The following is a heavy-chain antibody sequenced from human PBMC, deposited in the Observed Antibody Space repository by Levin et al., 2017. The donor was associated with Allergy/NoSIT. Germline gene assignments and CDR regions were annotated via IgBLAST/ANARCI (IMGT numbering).Heavy chain of an antibody. CDR1: GGSFSGNY. CDR3: AKINVRAVLVFRGMDV. J-gene: IGHJ6*02. CDR2: ISQSGST. V-gene: IGHV4-34*01. D-gene: IGHD3-10*02. Sequence: SETLSLTCAVSGGSFSGNYWTWIRQPPGKGLEWIGEISQSGSTNYNPSLKTRVTISVDTSKNQFSLKLTPVTAADTAVYYCAKINVRAVLVFRGMDVWGQGTTVTVSS.